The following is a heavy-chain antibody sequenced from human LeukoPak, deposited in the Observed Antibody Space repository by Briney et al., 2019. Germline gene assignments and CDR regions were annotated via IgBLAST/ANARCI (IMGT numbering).Heavy chain of an antibody. CDR3: ARPSIGGSSGWPFDY. CDR1: GGTFSSYA. Sequence: ASVKVSCTASGGTFSSYAISWVRQAPGQGLEWMGGIIPIFGTANYAQKFQGRVTITADESTSTAYMELSSLRSEDTAVYYCARPSIGGSSGWPFDYWGQGTLVTVSS. CDR2: IIPIFGTA. V-gene: IGHV1-69*13. D-gene: IGHD6-19*01. J-gene: IGHJ4*02.